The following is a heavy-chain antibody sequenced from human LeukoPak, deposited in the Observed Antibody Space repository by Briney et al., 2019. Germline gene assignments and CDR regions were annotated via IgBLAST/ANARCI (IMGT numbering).Heavy chain of an antibody. J-gene: IGHJ4*02. Sequence: PGGLLRLSCTASGITFGDSAMSWVRQAPGKGLEWVGFIRSKVYGETTEYAASVKGRFTVSRDDSKSIAYLQMNSLTTEDTAIYYCTTWGGSGCYYFDYWGQGTLVTVSS. CDR3: TTWGGSGCYYFDY. V-gene: IGHV3-49*04. CDR1: GITFGDSA. CDR2: IRSKVYGETT. D-gene: IGHD6-19*01.